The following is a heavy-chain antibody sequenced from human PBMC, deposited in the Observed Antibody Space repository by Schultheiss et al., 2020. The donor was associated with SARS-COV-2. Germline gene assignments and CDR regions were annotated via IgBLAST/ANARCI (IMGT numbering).Heavy chain of an antibody. D-gene: IGHD2-2*02. CDR1: GFTVITNY. V-gene: IGHV3-21*05. CDR2: ISSSSSYI. CDR3: VSPAAIQHDAFDI. Sequence: GGSLRLSCAASGFTVITNYMSWVRQAPGKGLEWVSYISSSSSYIYYADSVKGRFTISRDNSKNTLYLQMSSLRAEDTAVYYCVSPAAIQHDAFDIWGQGTMVTVSS. J-gene: IGHJ3*02.